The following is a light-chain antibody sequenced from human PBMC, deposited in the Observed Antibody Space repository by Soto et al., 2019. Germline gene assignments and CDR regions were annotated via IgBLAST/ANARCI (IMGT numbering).Light chain of an antibody. CDR3: QSYDSSLSAHYV. CDR2: GNS. Sequence: QSFLTQPPSVSGAPGQRVTISCTGSSSNIGAGYDVHWYQQLPGTAPKLLIYGNSNRPSGVPDRFSGSKSGTSASLAITGLQAEDEADYYCQSYDSSLSAHYVFGTGTKLTVL. V-gene: IGLV1-40*01. CDR1: SSNIGAGYD. J-gene: IGLJ1*01.